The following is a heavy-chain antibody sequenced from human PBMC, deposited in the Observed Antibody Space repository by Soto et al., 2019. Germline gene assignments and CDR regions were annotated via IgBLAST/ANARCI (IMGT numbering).Heavy chain of an antibody. D-gene: IGHD2-15*01. CDR2: INHSGST. Sequence: KHSGSLSLTCAVGEGSFRGYDGSWIRQPPGKGLEWIGEINHSGSTNYNPSLKSRVTISVDTSKNQFSLKLSSVTAVDTAVYYCARAVVVVVANYNWFDPWGQGTLVTVSS. J-gene: IGHJ5*02. CDR3: ARAVVVVVANYNWFDP. CDR1: EGSFRGYD. V-gene: IGHV4-34*01.